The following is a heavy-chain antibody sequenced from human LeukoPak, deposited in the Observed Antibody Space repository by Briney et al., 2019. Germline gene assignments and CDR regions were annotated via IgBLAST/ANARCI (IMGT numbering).Heavy chain of an antibody. CDR3: ARVVKYRSGPLTDLLPYYFDY. J-gene: IGHJ4*02. D-gene: IGHD6-19*01. CDR1: GYTFTSYY. CDR2: INAGNGNT. V-gene: IGHV1-3*03. Sequence: ASVKVSCKASGYTFTSYYMHWVRQAPGQGLEWMGWINAGNGNTKYSQEFQGRVTITRDTSASTAYMELSSLGSEDMAVYYCARVVKYRSGPLTDLLPYYFDYWGQGTLVTVSS.